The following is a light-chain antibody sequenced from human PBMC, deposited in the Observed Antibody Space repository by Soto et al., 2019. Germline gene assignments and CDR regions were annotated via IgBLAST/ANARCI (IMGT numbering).Light chain of an antibody. J-gene: IGKJ5*01. CDR3: QQYGSSPLIT. CDR1: QRLSASD. Sequence: EILLTQSPGTLSLPPGQRATLSCRASQRLSASDIAWYQQKPGQAPHFLIYGVSSRANGIPDSFISGGSCTNYILIISRLEPEDFSAYYYQQYGSSPLITFGQGTRLEIK. CDR2: GVS. V-gene: IGKV3-20*01.